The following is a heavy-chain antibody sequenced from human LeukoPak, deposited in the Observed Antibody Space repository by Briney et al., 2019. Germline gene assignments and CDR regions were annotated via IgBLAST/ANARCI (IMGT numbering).Heavy chain of an antibody. J-gene: IGHJ4*02. V-gene: IGHV4-59*01. CDR2: IYYSGST. CDR3: ARGEYDYVWGSYHY. D-gene: IGHD3-16*02. Sequence: PSETLSLTCTVSGGSISSYYWSWIRQPPGKGLEWIGYIYYSGSTNYNPSLKSRVTISVDTSKNQFSLKLSSVTAADTAVYYCARGEYDYVWGSYHYWGQGTLVTVSS. CDR1: GGSISSYY.